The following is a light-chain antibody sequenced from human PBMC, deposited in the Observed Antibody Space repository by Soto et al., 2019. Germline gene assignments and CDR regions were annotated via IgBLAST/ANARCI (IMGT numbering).Light chain of an antibody. V-gene: IGKV3-15*01. CDR2: SAF. Sequence: EIVMTQSPATLSVSPGERATLSCRASQSVRYNLGWYQQTPGQAPRLLVHSAFTSPTRIPARFSGSGSGTQFTLTISSLQSEDIAGYYCQQYNNWPRTFGQGTKVE. CDR3: QQYNNWPRT. J-gene: IGKJ1*01. CDR1: QSVRYN.